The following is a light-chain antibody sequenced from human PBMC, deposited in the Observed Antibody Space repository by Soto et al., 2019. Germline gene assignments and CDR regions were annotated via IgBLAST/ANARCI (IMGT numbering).Light chain of an antibody. CDR1: SSDVGSSNG. CDR3: SSYTSSSTYV. J-gene: IGLJ1*01. V-gene: IGLV2-18*02. Sequence: QSALTQPPSVSGSPGQTVAISCTGTSSDVGSSNGVSWYQQPPGTAPKLMIYDVSNRPSGVPDRFSGSKSGNTASLTISGLQAEDEADYYCSSYTSSSTYVFGSGTKLTVL. CDR2: DVS.